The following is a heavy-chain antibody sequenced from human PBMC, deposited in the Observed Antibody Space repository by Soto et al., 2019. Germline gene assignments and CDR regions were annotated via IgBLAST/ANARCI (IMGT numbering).Heavy chain of an antibody. CDR2: IIPIFDTA. D-gene: IGHD3-16*01. CDR1: GGTFRSDA. Sequence: QVQLVQSGAEVKKPGSSVKVSCKASGGTFRSDAISWVRQAPGQGLEWMGGIIPIFDTANYAQKSQGRLTITADESTSTAYMELSSLRSEDTTVYYCARGCVGGSQFDYWGQGTLVTVSS. J-gene: IGHJ4*02. CDR3: ARGCVGGSQFDY. V-gene: IGHV1-69*12.